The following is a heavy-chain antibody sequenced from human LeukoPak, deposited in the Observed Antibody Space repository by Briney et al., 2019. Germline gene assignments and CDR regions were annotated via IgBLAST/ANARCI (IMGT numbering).Heavy chain of an antibody. D-gene: IGHD3-9*01. CDR1: GYTFTSYD. CDR3: ARVALGYDILTGYYNYDDY. Sequence: ASVKVSCKASGYTFTSYDINWVRQATGQGLEWMGWMNPNSGNTGYAQKFQGRVTMTRNTSISKAYMELSSLRSEDTAVYYCARVALGYDILTGYYNYDDYWGQGTLVTVSS. J-gene: IGHJ4*02. V-gene: IGHV1-8*01. CDR2: MNPNSGNT.